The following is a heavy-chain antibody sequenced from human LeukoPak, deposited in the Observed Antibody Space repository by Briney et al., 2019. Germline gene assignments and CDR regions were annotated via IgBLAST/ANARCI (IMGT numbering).Heavy chain of an antibody. D-gene: IGHD2-21*02. Sequence: GASVKVSCKASGYTFTDYYMHWVRQAPGQGLEWMGWINLYSGGTNYAQNFQGRVTMTRDTSISTAYIDLSSLRSDDTAVYYCAGVAGGDWYYFDYWGQGTLVTVSS. V-gene: IGHV1-2*02. CDR2: INLYSGGT. CDR1: GYTFTDYY. J-gene: IGHJ4*02. CDR3: AGVAGGDWYYFDY.